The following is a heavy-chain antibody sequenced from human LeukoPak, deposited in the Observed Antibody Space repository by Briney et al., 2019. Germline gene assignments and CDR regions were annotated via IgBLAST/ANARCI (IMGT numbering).Heavy chain of an antibody. V-gene: IGHV3-33*06. Sequence: GGSLRLSCAASGFTFSKFGMHWVRQTPGKGLEWVALVWNDGSKNYYADSVKGRFTISRDNSKDTPYLLLNSLRAEDTAVYYCAKDWSLGYGCLDYWGQGTLVNVSS. D-gene: IGHD5-12*01. J-gene: IGHJ4*02. CDR1: GFTFSKFG. CDR2: VWNDGSKN. CDR3: AKDWSLGYGCLDY.